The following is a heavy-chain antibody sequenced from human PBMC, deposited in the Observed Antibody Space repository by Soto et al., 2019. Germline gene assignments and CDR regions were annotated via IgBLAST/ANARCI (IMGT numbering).Heavy chain of an antibody. CDR3: ARGVFSRVTMVRGVQYYYYGMDV. J-gene: IGHJ6*02. CDR1: GYTFTSYG. V-gene: IGHV1-18*01. D-gene: IGHD3-10*01. Sequence: CASVTVSCKASGYTFTSYGISWVRQAPGQGLEWMGWISAYNGNTNYAQKLQGRVTITADKSTSTAYMELSSLRSEDTAVYYCARGVFSRVTMVRGVQYYYYGMDVWGQGTTVTVS. CDR2: ISAYNGNT.